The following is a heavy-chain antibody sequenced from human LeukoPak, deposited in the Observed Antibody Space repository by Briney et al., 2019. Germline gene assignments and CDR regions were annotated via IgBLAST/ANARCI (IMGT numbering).Heavy chain of an antibody. V-gene: IGHV3-33*08. D-gene: IGHD3-10*01. J-gene: IGHJ4*02. CDR1: GFTFSSYA. CDR3: ARDSLMVRGVPTDY. Sequence: SGGSLRLSCVASGFTFSSYAMNWVRQAPGKGLEWVAVIWYDGSNKYYADSVKGRFTISRDNSKNTLYLQMNSLRAEDTAVYYCARDSLMVRGVPTDYWGQGTLVTVSS. CDR2: IWYDGSNK.